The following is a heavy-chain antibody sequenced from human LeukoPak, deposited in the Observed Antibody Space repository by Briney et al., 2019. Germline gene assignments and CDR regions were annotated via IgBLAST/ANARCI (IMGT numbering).Heavy chain of an antibody. CDR3: ARGVWGSYRYTGSFDY. V-gene: IGHV4-39*01. CDR2: IYYSGNT. D-gene: IGHD3-16*02. CDR1: GGSISSSSYY. J-gene: IGHJ4*02. Sequence: SETLSLTCTVSGGSISSSSYYWGWIRQPPGKGLEWIGSIYYSGNTYYNPSLKSRVTISVDTSKNQFSLKLSSVTAADTAVYYCARGVWGSYRYTGSFDYWGQGTLVIVSS.